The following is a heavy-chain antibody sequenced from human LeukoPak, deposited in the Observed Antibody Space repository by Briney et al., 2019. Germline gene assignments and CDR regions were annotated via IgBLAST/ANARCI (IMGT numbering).Heavy chain of an antibody. Sequence: ASVKVSCKASGYTFTGHYIHWVRQAPGQGLEWMGWINPNSGDTSYAQKFQGTVTMTRDTSISTAYMDLSRLISDDTALYYCARAAANYYYYYMDVWGKGTTVTVSS. CDR2: INPNSGDT. CDR1: GYTFTGHY. CDR3: ARAAANYYYYYMDV. J-gene: IGHJ6*03. D-gene: IGHD6-25*01. V-gene: IGHV1-2*02.